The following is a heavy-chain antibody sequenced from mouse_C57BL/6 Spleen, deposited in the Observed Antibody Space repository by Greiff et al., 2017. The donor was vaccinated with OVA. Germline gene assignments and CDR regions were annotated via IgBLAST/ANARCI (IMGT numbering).Heavy chain of an antibody. CDR3: ARGIYDGLDY. D-gene: IGHD2-3*01. CDR2: INYDGSST. V-gene: IGHV5-16*01. CDR1: GFTFSDYY. Sequence: EVQVVESEGGLVQPGSSMKLSCTASGFTFSDYYMAWVRQVPEKGLEWVANINYDGSSTYYLDSLKSRFIISRDNAKNILYLQMSSLKSEDTATYYCARGIYDGLDYWGQGTTLTVSS. J-gene: IGHJ2*01.